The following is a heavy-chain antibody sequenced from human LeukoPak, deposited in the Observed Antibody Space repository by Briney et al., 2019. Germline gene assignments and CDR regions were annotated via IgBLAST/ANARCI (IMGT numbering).Heavy chain of an antibody. Sequence: ASVKVSCKASGGTFSSYAISWVRQAPGQGLEWMGGIIPIFGTANYAQKFQGRVTITTDESTSTAYMELSSLRSEDTAVYYCARDTVGITGTTGYFDYWGQGTLVTVSS. J-gene: IGHJ4*02. CDR2: IIPIFGTA. V-gene: IGHV1-69*05. CDR3: ARDTVGITGTTGYFDY. CDR1: GGTFSSYA. D-gene: IGHD1-7*01.